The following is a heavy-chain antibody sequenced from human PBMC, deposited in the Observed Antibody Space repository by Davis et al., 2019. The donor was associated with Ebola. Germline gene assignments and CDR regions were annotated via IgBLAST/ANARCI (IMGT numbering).Heavy chain of an antibody. CDR3: ARSSYDSSGYYLPPQYYFDY. CDR2: IYYSGST. J-gene: IGHJ4*02. CDR1: GGSISSSSYY. D-gene: IGHD3-22*01. Sequence: SETLSLTCTVSGGSISSSSYYWGWIRQPPGKGLEWIGSIYYSGSTYYNPSLKSRVTISVDTSKNQFSLKLSSVTAADTAVYYCARSSYDSSGYYLPPQYYFDYWGQGTLVTVSS. V-gene: IGHV4-39*07.